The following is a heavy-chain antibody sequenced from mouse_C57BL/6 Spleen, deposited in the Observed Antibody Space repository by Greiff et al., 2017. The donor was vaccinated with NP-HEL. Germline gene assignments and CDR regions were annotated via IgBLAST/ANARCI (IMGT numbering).Heavy chain of an antibody. CDR1: GYSITSGYY. Sequence: EVQLQESGPGLVKPSQSLSLTCSVTGYSITSGYYWNWIRQFPGNKLEWMGYISYDGSNNYNPYLKNRISITRDTSKNQFFLKLNSVTTEDTATYYCADYDYDAMDYWGQGTSVTVSS. V-gene: IGHV3-6*01. CDR3: ADYDYDAMDY. J-gene: IGHJ4*01. D-gene: IGHD2-4*01. CDR2: ISYDGSN.